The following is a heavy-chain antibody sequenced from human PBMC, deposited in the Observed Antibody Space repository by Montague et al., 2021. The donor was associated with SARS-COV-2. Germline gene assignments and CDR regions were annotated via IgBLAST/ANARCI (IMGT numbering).Heavy chain of an antibody. V-gene: IGHV3-9*01. CDR1: GFTFDDYA. Sequence: SRSLSWAASGFTFDDYAMHWVRQAPGKGLEWVSGISWNSGSIGYADSVKGRFTISRDNAKNSLYLQMNSLRAEDTALYYCAKDMGGAVAVPPHYYYGMDVWGQGTTVTVSS. D-gene: IGHD6-19*01. CDR3: AKDMGGAVAVPPHYYYGMDV. J-gene: IGHJ6*02. CDR2: ISWNSGSI.